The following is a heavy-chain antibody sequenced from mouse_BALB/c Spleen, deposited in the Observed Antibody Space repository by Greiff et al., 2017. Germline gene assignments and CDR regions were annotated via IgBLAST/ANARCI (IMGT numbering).Heavy chain of an antibody. CDR1: GFAFSSYD. D-gene: IGHD1-2*01. V-gene: IGHV5-12-1*01. CDR2: ISSGGGST. CDR3: ARHLLRLRKAWFAY. Sequence: DVQLVESGGGLVKPGGSLKLSCAASGFAFSSYDMSWVRQTPEKRLEWVAYISSGGGSTYYPDTVKGRFTISRDNAKNTLYLQMSSLKSEDTAMYYCARHLLRLRKAWFAYWGQGTLVTVSA. J-gene: IGHJ3*01.